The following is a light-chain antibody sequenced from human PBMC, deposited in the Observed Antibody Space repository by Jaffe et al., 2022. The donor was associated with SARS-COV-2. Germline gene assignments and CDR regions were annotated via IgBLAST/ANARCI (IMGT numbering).Light chain of an antibody. V-gene: IGKV1-5*03. CDR2: MAS. CDR3: QQYNTYST. J-gene: IGKJ1*01. CDR1: QTINSW. Sequence: DIQMTQSPSTLSASVGDRVTITCRASQTINSWLAWYQQKPGKAPKLLIYMASRLESGVPSRFSGSGSGAEFSLTISSLQPDDFATYYCQQYNTYSTFGQGTRVDIK.